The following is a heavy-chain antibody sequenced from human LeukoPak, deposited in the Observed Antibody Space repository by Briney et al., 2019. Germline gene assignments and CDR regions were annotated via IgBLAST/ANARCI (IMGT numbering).Heavy chain of an antibody. CDR2: MNPNSGNT. V-gene: IGHV1-8*01. J-gene: IGHJ4*02. D-gene: IGHD6-13*01. CDR3: ARDRGSSSWYYRSPFDY. Sequence: ASVKVSCKASGYTFTSYDINWVRQATGQGLEWMGWMNPNSGNTGYAQKFQGRVTMTRDMSTSTVYMELSSLRSEDTAVYYCARDRGSSSWYYRSPFDYWGQGTLVTVSS. CDR1: GYTFTSYD.